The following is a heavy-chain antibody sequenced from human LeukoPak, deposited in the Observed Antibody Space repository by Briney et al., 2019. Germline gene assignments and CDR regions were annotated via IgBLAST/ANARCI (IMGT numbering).Heavy chain of an antibody. V-gene: IGHV6-1*01. CDR2: TYYRSKGYN. CDR1: GDSVSSNSAV. D-gene: IGHD6-25*01. J-gene: IGHJ4*02. CDR3: AQGGAAAGFDY. Sequence: SQTLSLTCGVSGDSVSSNSAVWNWIRQSPSRGLEWLGRTYYRSKGYNDYAESMKSRITVNPETSKNQCSLQLNSVTPEDTAVYYCAQGGAAAGFDYWGQGTLVTVSS.